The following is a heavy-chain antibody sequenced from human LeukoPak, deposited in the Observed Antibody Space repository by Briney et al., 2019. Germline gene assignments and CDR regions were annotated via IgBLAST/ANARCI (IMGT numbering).Heavy chain of an antibody. D-gene: IGHD2-15*01. Sequence: ASVKVSCKASGYTFTGYYMHWVRQAPGQGLEWMGWINPNSGGTNYAQKFQGRVTMTRDTSISTAYMELSSLRSEDTAVYYCARGWWGYCSGGSCYSHAFDIWGQGTMVTVSS. V-gene: IGHV1-2*02. CDR3: ARGWWGYCSGGSCYSHAFDI. J-gene: IGHJ3*02. CDR2: INPNSGGT. CDR1: GYTFTGYY.